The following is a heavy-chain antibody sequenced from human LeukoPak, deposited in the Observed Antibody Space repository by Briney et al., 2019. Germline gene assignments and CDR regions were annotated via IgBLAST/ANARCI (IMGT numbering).Heavy chain of an antibody. CDR2: IYHSGST. D-gene: IGHD3-3*01. J-gene: IGHJ6*03. Sequence: SETLSLTCAVSGGSISSSNWWSWVRQPPGKGLEWIGEIYHSGSTNYNPSLKSRVTISVDTSKNQFSLKLSSVTAADTAVYYCARRASYDFWSGYPIRYYYYMDVWGKGTTVTVSS. V-gene: IGHV4-4*02. CDR3: ARRASYDFWSGYPIRYYYYMDV. CDR1: GGSISSSNW.